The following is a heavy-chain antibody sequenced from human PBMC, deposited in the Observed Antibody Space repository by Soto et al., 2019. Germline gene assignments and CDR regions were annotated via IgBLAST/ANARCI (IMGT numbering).Heavy chain of an antibody. Sequence: TLSLTCTVSGGSISSGGYYWSWIRQHPGKGLEWIGYIYYSGSTYYNPSLKSRVTISVDTSKNQFSLKLSSVTAADTAVYYCASGVGYCSSTSCYSPNSYYYYGMDVWGQGTTVTVSS. CDR3: ASGVGYCSSTSCYSPNSYYYYGMDV. D-gene: IGHD2-2*02. J-gene: IGHJ6*02. CDR1: GGSISSGGYY. V-gene: IGHV4-31*03. CDR2: IYYSGST.